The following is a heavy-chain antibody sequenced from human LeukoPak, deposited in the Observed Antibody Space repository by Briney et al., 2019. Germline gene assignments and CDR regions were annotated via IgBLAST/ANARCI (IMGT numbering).Heavy chain of an antibody. J-gene: IGHJ4*02. CDR1: GGSISSSSYY. CDR3: ARGDQTYYYDSSGQVDY. D-gene: IGHD3-22*01. CDR2: IYYSGST. V-gene: IGHV4-39*07. Sequence: SETLSLTCTVSGGSISSSSYYWGWIRQPPGKGLEWIGSIYYSGSTYYNPSLKSRVTISVDTSKNQFSLKLSSVTAADTAVYYCARGDQTYYYDSSGQVDYWGQGTLVTVSS.